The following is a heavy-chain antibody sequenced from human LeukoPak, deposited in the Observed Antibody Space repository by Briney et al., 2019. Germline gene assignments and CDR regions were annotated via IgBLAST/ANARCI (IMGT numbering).Heavy chain of an antibody. V-gene: IGHV3-30*04. Sequence: PGRSLRLSCAASGFTFSSYAMHWVRQAPGKGLEWVAVISYDGSNKYYADSVKGRFTISRDNSKNTLYLQMNSLRAEDTAVHYCARDDHSGRYYYYGMDVWAKGPRSPSP. CDR1: GFTFSSYA. D-gene: IGHD1-26*01. J-gene: IGHJ6*02. CDR2: ISYDGSNK. CDR3: ARDDHSGRYYYYGMDV.